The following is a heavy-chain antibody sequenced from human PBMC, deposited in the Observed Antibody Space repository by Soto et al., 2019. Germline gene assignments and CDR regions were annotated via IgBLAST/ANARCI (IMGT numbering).Heavy chain of an antibody. D-gene: IGHD5-18*01. CDR3: TRDRGYSNWFDP. Sequence: QVQLQESGPGLVKPSETLSLVCTVSGGSITNYYWSWIRQPPGKGLEWIGYIYYSGSTSYNPSLRSRLTMSVDTSKNQFSLKLRSVTAAETAVYYCTRDRGYSNWFDPWGQGTLVTVSS. CDR1: GGSITNYY. J-gene: IGHJ5*02. V-gene: IGHV4-59*01. CDR2: IYYSGST.